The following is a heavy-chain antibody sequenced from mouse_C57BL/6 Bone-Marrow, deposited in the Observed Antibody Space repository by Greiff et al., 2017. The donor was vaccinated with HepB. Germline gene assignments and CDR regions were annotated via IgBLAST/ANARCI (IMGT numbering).Heavy chain of an antibody. CDR2: ISSGGSYT. CDR1: GFTFSSYG. D-gene: IGHD2-4*01. CDR3: ARSTMIDFDY. J-gene: IGHJ2*01. Sequence: EVKVVESGGDLVKPGGSLKLSCAASGFTFSSYGMSWVRQTPDKRLEWVATISSGGSYTYYPDSVKGRFTISRDNAKNTLYLQMSSLKSEDTAMYYCARSTMIDFDYWGQGTTLTVSS. V-gene: IGHV5-6*01.